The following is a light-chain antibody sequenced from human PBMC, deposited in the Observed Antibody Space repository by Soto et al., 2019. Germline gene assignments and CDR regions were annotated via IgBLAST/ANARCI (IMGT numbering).Light chain of an antibody. CDR1: QSINNN. CDR2: DTS. J-gene: IGKJ2*01. V-gene: IGKV3-15*01. Sequence: EIVMTQSPATLSVSPGERATLSCRASQSINNNLAWYQQKLGRAPRLLIYDTSTRATGVPARFSGSGSGTEFTLTNSSLQSEDFAVYYCQQYNNWPPYTFGQGTKLEIK. CDR3: QQYNNWPPYT.